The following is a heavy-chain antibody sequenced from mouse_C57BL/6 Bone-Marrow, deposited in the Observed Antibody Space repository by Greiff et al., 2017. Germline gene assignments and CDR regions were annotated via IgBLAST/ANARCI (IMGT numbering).Heavy chain of an antibody. J-gene: IGHJ4*01. D-gene: IGHD2-4*01. CDR1: GYTFTNYW. CDR3: ARFYDYDDYTMDY. CDR2: MHPNGGSP. Sequence: QVQLQQPGAELVKPGASVKLSCKASGYTFTNYWMHWVKQRPGQGLEWIGMMHPNGGSPDYNEKFKSEATLNVDKSSRAAYMELSSLTYEDAAVDDYARFYDYDDYTMDYWGQGTSVTVSS. V-gene: IGHV1-64*01.